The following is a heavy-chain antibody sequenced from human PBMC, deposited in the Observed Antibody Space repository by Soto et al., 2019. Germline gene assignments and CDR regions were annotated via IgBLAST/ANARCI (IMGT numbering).Heavy chain of an antibody. CDR3: ATRITVFGLLLPPFDP. J-gene: IGHJ5*02. V-gene: IGHV4-34*01. D-gene: IGHD3-3*01. CDR2: INHTGGT. Sequence: TSETLSLTCAVYGGSVNGYYWNWIRQPPGKGLEWIREINHTGGTHYNPSLKSRVTMSVDTSKNQFSLRLSSVTAADTAIYYCATRITVFGLLLPPFDPWGQGTQVTVSS. CDR1: GGSVNGYY.